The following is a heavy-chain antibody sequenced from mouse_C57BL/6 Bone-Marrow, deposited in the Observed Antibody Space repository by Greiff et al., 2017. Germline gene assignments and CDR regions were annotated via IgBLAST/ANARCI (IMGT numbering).Heavy chain of an antibody. CDR1: GYTFTDYY. CDR2: IYPGSGNT. CDR3: AKAYYSNSWFAY. J-gene: IGHJ3*01. V-gene: IGHV1-76*01. D-gene: IGHD2-5*01. Sequence: VQLQQSGAELVRPGASVKLSCKASGYTFTDYYINWVKQRPGQGLEWIARIYPGSGNTYYNEKFKGKATLTAEKSSSTAYMQISSLTSEYSAVYFCAKAYYSNSWFAYWGQGTRVTVSA.